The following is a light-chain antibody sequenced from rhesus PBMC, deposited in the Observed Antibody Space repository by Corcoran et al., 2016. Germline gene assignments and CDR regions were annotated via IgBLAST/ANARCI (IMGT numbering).Light chain of an antibody. Sequence: DIQMTQSPSSLSASVGDRVTITCQASQGVSNWLAWYQQKPGKAPKLLSYAASRLQSGVPSRCSGRGSGTAFTLTISPLQPAAFATYYCQQHYPIPSSFGQGTKVDIK. CDR2: AAS. CDR3: QQHYPIPSS. CDR1: QGVSNW. V-gene: IGKV1-18*01. J-gene: IGKJ2*01.